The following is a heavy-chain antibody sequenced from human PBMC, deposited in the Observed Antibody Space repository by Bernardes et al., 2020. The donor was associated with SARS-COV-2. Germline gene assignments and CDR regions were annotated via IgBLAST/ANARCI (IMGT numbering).Heavy chain of an antibody. J-gene: IGHJ4*02. CDR1: GFTFRTYW. CDR2: LNEDGSIT. Sequence: GGSPRLSCVVSGFTFRTYWMHWVRQAPGKGLEWVSRLNEDGSITTYADSVKGRFTISRDNAKNTLYLQMHSLRVEDTATYYCVRDLAGGSGSWGQGTLVTVSS. CDR3: VRDLAGGSGS. D-gene: IGHD2-15*01. V-gene: IGHV3-74*01.